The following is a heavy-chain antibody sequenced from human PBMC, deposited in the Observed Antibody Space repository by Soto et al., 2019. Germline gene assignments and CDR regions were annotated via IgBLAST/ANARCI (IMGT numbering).Heavy chain of an antibody. CDR2: ISGSGDST. CDR3: TRGLTTVTYFDY. J-gene: IGHJ4*02. D-gene: IGHD4-17*01. Sequence: EVQLSESGGGLENPGGSLRLSCAASGFTFSSYAMIWVRQAPGKGLEWVSVISGSGDSTYYADSVKGRFTVSRDNSKDTLYLQMNSLRADDSAVYYCTRGLTTVTYFDYWGQGTEVTVSS. CDR1: GFTFSSYA. V-gene: IGHV3-23*01.